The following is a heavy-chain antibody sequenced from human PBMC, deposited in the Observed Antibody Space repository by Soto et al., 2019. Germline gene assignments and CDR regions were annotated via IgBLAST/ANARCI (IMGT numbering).Heavy chain of an antibody. CDR1: GYSFTSYW. CDR2: IYPGDSDT. J-gene: IGHJ5*02. Sequence: GESLKISCKGSGYSFTSYWIGWVRQMRGKGLEGMGIIYPGDSDTRYSPSFQGQVTISADKSISTAYLQWSSLKASDTAMYYCARHSDLGVCTNGGCYTGAPNCFDPWGQGTLVTVSS. CDR3: ARHSDLGVCTNGGCYTGAPNCFDP. D-gene: IGHD2-8*01. V-gene: IGHV5-51*01.